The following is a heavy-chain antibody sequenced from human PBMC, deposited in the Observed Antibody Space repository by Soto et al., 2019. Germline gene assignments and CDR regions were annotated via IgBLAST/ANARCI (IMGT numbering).Heavy chain of an antibody. CDR3: ARIGPYCGGDCYPDFDF. CDR1: GLTVNTYV. V-gene: IGHV3-23*01. D-gene: IGHD2-21*02. J-gene: IGHJ4*02. CDR2: VSGSGGGT. Sequence: PWGSTRLSSAASGLTVNTYVMAWVQQAPGKGLEWVSTVSGSGGGTYYADSVKGRFTISRVNSKNTMYLQMSNLRAEDTAVYFCARIGPYCGGDCYPDFDFWGLGTPVTVSS.